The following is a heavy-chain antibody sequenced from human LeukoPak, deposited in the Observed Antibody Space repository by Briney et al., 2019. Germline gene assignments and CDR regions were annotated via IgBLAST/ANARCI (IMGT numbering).Heavy chain of an antibody. CDR2: IYYSGST. J-gene: IGHJ5*02. CDR1: GGSISSSSYY. D-gene: IGHD3-10*01. CDR3: ARDSTPTYYYGSAYNWFDP. Sequence: SETLSLTCTVSGGSISSSSYYWGWIRQPPGRGLEWIGRIYYSGSTYYNPSLKSRVTISVDTSKNQFSLKLSSVTAADTAVYYCARDSTPTYYYGSAYNWFDPWGQGTLATVSS. V-gene: IGHV4-39*07.